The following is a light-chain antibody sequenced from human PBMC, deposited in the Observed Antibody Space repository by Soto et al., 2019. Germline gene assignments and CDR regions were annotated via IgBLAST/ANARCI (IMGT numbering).Light chain of an antibody. CDR1: SSDVGGYNF. Sequence: QSALTQPASVSGSPGQSITISCTGTSSDVGGYNFVSWYQQHQGKAPKFIIYDVRNRPSRVSNRFSGSRSGNTASLTISGLQAEDEADYYCSSYTSSSTVIFGGGTKVTVL. V-gene: IGLV2-14*03. CDR3: SSYTSSSTVI. CDR2: DVR. J-gene: IGLJ2*01.